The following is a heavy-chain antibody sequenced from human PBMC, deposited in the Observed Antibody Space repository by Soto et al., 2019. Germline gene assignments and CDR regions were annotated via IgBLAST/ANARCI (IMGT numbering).Heavy chain of an antibody. D-gene: IGHD2-2*01. CDR2: IWYDGSNK. V-gene: IGHV3-33*01. Sequence: QVQLVESGGGVVQPGRSLRLSCAASGFTFSSYGMHWVRQAPGKGLEWVAVIWYDGSNKYYADSVKGRFTISRDNSKNTLYLQMNSLRAEDTAVYYCARDDTDIVLVPAATGVWYYYYGMDVWGQGTTVTVSS. J-gene: IGHJ6*02. CDR3: ARDDTDIVLVPAATGVWYYYYGMDV. CDR1: GFTFSSYG.